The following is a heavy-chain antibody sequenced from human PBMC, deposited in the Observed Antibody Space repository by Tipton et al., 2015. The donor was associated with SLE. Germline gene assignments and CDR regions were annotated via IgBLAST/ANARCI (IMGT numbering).Heavy chain of an antibody. CDR3: ARVPITMVRGVIRYYFDY. D-gene: IGHD3-10*01. J-gene: IGHJ4*02. CDR2: ISSSGSII. V-gene: IGHV3-48*03. Sequence: GSLRLSCAASGFTLSSYEMNWVRQAPGKGLEWVSYISSSGSIIYYADSVKGRFTISRDNAKNSLYLQMNSLRAEDTAVYYCARVPITMVRGVIRYYFDYWGQGTLVTVSS. CDR1: GFTLSSYE.